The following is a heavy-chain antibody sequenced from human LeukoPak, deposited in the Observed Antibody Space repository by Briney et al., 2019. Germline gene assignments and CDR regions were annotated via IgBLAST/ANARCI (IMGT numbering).Heavy chain of an antibody. CDR2: INHSGST. CDR3: ARLRWLREGLDY. CDR1: GGSFSSYY. J-gene: IGHJ4*02. Sequence: SETLSLTCAVYGGSFSSYYWSWIRQPPGKGLEWIGEINHSGSTNYNPSLKSRVTISVDTSKNQFSLKLSSVTAADTAVYYCARLRWLREGLDYWAQGALVTVSS. V-gene: IGHV4-34*01. D-gene: IGHD5-12*01.